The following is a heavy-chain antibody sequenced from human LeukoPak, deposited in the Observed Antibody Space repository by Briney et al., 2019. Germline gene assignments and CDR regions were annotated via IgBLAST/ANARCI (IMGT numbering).Heavy chain of an antibody. CDR2: IYYSGST. V-gene: IGHV4-31*03. D-gene: IGHD2-15*01. Sequence: SQTLSLTCTVSGGSISSGVYYWSWIRQHPGKGLEWIGYIYYSGSTYYNPSLKSRVTISVDTSKNQFSLKLSSVTAADTAVYYCASTVRRGYFDYWGQGTLVTVSS. J-gene: IGHJ4*02. CDR1: GGSISSGVYY. CDR3: ASTVRRGYFDY.